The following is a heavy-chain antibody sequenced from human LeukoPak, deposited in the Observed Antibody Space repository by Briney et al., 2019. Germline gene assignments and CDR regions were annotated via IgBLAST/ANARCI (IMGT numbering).Heavy chain of an antibody. CDR1: GGSISSGDYY. CDR3: ARGPYSYDSSGAFDI. V-gene: IGHV4-61*02. J-gene: IGHJ3*02. D-gene: IGHD3-22*01. CDR2: ISSSGST. Sequence: TSETLSLTCTVSGGSISSGDYYWSWIRQPAGKGLEWIGRISSSGSTNYNPSLKSRVTISVDTSKNQFSLKLSSVTAADTAVYFCARGPYSYDSSGAFDIWGQGTMVTVSS.